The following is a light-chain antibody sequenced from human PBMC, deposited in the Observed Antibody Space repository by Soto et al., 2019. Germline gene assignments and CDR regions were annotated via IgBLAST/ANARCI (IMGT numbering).Light chain of an antibody. CDR1: QCVSSSY. V-gene: IGKV3-20*01. J-gene: IGKJ1*01. CDR2: GAS. CDR3: QQYGSSPWT. Sequence: EIVLTQSPGTLSLSPGERATLSCRASQCVSSSYLAWYQQKPGQAPRLLIYGASSRATGIPDRFGGSGSGTDFTLTISRLEPEDLAVYYCQQYGSSPWTFGQGTKVEIK.